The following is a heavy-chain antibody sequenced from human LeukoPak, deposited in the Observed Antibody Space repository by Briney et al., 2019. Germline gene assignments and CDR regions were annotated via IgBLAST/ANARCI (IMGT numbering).Heavy chain of an antibody. CDR3: ARDQHMVRGVMSY. CDR2: ISSSSSYI. V-gene: IGHV3-21*05. D-gene: IGHD3-10*01. Sequence: GGSLRLSCAASGFTFSSYSMNWVRQAPGKGLEWVSYISSSSSYIYYADSVKGRFTISRDNAKNSLYLQMNSLRAEDTAVYYCARDQHMVRGVMSYWGQGTLVTVSS. CDR1: GFTFSSYS. J-gene: IGHJ4*02.